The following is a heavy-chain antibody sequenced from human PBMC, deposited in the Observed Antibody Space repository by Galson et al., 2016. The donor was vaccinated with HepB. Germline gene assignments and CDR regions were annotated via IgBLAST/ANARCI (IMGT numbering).Heavy chain of an antibody. Sequence: SLRLSCAASGFNFSSCGMTWVRQAPGRGLEWVASVSGSGGGRYYADSVKGRFTISRDNSKEAVFLQMSSLRAEDTAVYFCAKNDPGGRGDDHWGRGTLVTVSS. CDR3: AKNDPGGRGDDH. CDR2: VSGSGGGR. CDR1: GFNFSSCG. V-gene: IGHV3-23*01. D-gene: IGHD3-10*01. J-gene: IGHJ4*02.